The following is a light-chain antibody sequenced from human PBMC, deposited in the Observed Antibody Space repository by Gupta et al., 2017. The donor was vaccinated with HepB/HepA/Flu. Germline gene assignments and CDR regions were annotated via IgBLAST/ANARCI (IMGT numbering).Light chain of an antibody. Sequence: EIVLTQPPGPLSWSRGERATLSCRASQSVSSSYLAWYQQKPGQAPRLLIYGASSRATGIPDRFSGSGFGTDFTLIISRLEPEDLAVYYCQQYGSSPCSFGQGTKLEIK. CDR1: QSVSSSY. V-gene: IGKV3-20*01. J-gene: IGKJ2*04. CDR3: QQYGSSPCS. CDR2: GAS.